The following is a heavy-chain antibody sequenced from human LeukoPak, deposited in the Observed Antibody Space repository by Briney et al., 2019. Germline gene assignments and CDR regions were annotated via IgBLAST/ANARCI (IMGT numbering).Heavy chain of an antibody. D-gene: IGHD1-26*01. Sequence: ASVKVSCKASGYTFTSYDINWVRQAPGKGLEWMGGFDPEDGETIYAQKFQGRVTMTEDTSTDTAYMELSSLRSEDTAVYYCATDSPNEDSGSYMYWGQGTLVTVSS. CDR2: FDPEDGET. V-gene: IGHV1-24*01. CDR1: GYTFTSYD. CDR3: ATDSPNEDSGSYMY. J-gene: IGHJ4*02.